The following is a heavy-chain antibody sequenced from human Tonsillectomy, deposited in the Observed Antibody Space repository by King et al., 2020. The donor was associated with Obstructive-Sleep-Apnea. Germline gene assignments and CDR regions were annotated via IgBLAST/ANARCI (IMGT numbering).Heavy chain of an antibody. V-gene: IGHV1-18*01. Sequence: VQLVESGAEVKKPGASVKVSCKASGYTFTSYCISWVRQAPGQGLEWMGWSSAYNGNTNYAQKLQGRVTMTTDTSTSTAYMELRSLGSDDTAVYYCARDEIYDILTGYLNWFDPWGQGTLVTVSS. CDR2: SSAYNGNT. J-gene: IGHJ5*02. CDR1: GYTFTSYC. D-gene: IGHD3-9*01. CDR3: ARDEIYDILTGYLNWFDP.